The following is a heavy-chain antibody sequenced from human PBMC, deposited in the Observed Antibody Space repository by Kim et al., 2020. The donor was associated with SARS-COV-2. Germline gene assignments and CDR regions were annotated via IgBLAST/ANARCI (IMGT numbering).Heavy chain of an antibody. Sequence: KRYSPSLKSRLTITKDTSKNQVVLTMTNMDPVDTATYYCARCYYYYGMDVWGQGTTVTVSS. V-gene: IGHV2-5*01. CDR2: K. CDR3: ARCYYYYGMDV. J-gene: IGHJ6*02.